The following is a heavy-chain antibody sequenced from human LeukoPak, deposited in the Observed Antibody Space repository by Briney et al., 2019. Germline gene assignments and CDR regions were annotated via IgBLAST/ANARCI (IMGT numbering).Heavy chain of an antibody. CDR2: ISSSGSTI. V-gene: IGHV3-48*03. J-gene: IGHJ6*04. CDR1: GFTFSGYE. D-gene: IGHD3-10*02. CDR3: AELGITMIGGV. Sequence: PGGSLRLSCAASGFTFSGYEMNWVRQAPGKGLEWVSYISSSGSTIYYADSVKGRFTISRDNARNSLYLQMNSPRAEDTAVYYCAELGITMIGGVWGKGTTVTISS.